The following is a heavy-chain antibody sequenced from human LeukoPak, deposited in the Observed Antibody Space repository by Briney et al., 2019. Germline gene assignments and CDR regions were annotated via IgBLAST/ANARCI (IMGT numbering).Heavy chain of an antibody. V-gene: IGHV4-39*01. CDR1: GGSISSSGYY. J-gene: IGHJ4*02. CDR2: IYHGGST. CDR3: ARPRGYSYGYIDY. D-gene: IGHD5-18*01. Sequence: SETLSLTCTVSGGSISSSGYYWGWIRQPPGKGLEWIGSIYHGGSTYYNPSLKSRVTISVDTSKNQFSLKLSSVTAADTAVYYCARPRGYSYGYIDYWGQGTLVTVSS.